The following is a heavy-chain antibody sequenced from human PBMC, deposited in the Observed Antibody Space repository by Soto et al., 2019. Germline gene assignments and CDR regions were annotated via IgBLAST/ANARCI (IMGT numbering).Heavy chain of an antibody. CDR2: VFHSGDT. CDR3: ARKAWVRFDF. V-gene: IGHV4-4*02. Sequence: QVQLRESGPGLVKPSGTLSLTCAVSGAPISGSVWWTWVRQPPGKGLEWIGEVFHSGDTYYNPSLKGRLTMSVDTSRSQFSLELHSVTAADTAVYYCARKAWVRFDFWGQGALVTVSS. D-gene: IGHD3-16*01. CDR1: GAPISGSVW. J-gene: IGHJ4*02.